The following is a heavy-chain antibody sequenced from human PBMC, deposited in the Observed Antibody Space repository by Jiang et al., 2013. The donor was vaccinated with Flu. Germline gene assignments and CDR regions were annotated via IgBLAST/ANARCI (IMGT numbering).Heavy chain of an antibody. CDR1: GYTFTSYG. Sequence: SVKVSCKASGYTFTSYGISWVRQAPGQGLEWMGWISAYNGNTNYAQKLQGRVTMTTDTSTSTAYMELRSLRSDDTAVYYCARVPFMITFGGVIVPKNYYFDYWGQGTLVTVSS. V-gene: IGHV1-18*01. CDR3: ARVPFMITFGGVIVPKNYYFDY. D-gene: IGHD3-16*02. J-gene: IGHJ4*02. CDR2: ISAYNGNT.